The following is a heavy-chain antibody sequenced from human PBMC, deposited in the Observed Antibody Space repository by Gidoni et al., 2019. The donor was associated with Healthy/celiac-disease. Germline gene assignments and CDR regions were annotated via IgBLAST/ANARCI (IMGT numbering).Heavy chain of an antibody. CDR3: ASQERYYYDSSGALDY. V-gene: IGHV3-74*01. Sequence: EVQLVESGGGLVQPGGSLSLSCAASGFTFSIYWMHWVRQAPGKGLVWVSRINSDGSSTSYADSVKGRFTISRDNAKNTLYLQMNSLRAEDTAVYYCASQERYYYDSSGALDYWGQGTLVTVSS. D-gene: IGHD3-22*01. J-gene: IGHJ4*02. CDR1: GFTFSIYW. CDR2: INSDGSST.